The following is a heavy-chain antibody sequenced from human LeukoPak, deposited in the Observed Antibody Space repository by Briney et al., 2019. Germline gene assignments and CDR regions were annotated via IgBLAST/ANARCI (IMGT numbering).Heavy chain of an antibody. J-gene: IGHJ5*02. CDR1: GFTVSCIY. CDR2: MYSGGST. CDR3: ARDFAPPADNWFDP. D-gene: IGHD3-3*01. Sequence: PGGSLRLSRSASGFTVSCIYMSCVRPPPGKGREWVSVMYSGGSTYYDDSVKGRFTISRDNSKNTLSLQMSSLRAEDTAVYYCARDFAPPADNWFDPWGQGTLVTVSS. V-gene: IGHV3-53*01.